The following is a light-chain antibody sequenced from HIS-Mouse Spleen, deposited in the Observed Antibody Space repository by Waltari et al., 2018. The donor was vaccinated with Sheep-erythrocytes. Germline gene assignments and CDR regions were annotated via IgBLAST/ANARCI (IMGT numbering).Light chain of an antibody. J-gene: IGKJ3*01. V-gene: IGKV2-28*01. Sequence: DIVMTQSPLSLPVTPGEPASISCRSSQSLLHSNGYNYLDWYLQKPGHSSQLLIYLGSNRASGVTDRFSGSGSGTDCTLKISRVEAEDVGVYYCMQALQTPIFTFGPGTKVDIK. CDR3: MQALQTPIFT. CDR1: QSLLHSNGYNY. CDR2: LGS.